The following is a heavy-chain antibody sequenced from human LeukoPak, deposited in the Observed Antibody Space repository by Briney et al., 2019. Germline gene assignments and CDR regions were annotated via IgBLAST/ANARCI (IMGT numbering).Heavy chain of an antibody. Sequence: GGSLRLSCAASGFPFSSFWMHWVRQAPGKGLVWVSRIKSDGSSTAYAGFVKGRFTISRDNAKNTLYLQMNSLRGEDTAVYYCARASDHDSSGYFSDYWGQGTLVTVSS. CDR3: ARASDHDSSGYFSDY. CDR1: GFPFSSFW. V-gene: IGHV3-74*03. CDR2: IKSDGSST. J-gene: IGHJ4*02. D-gene: IGHD3-22*01.